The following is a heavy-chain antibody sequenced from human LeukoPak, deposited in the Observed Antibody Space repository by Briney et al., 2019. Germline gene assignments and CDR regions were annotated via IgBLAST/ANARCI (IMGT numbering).Heavy chain of an antibody. CDR1: GGSISRSGYY. CDR3: ARDLRSSSSSGINYYGMDV. J-gene: IGHJ6*02. V-gene: IGHV4-31*03. CDR2: IYYSGST. Sequence: PSPTLSLTCTVSGGSISRSGYYWSWIRQHPGKGLEWIGYIYYSGSTYYNPSLKSRVTISVDTSKNQFSLKLSSVTAADTAVYYCARDLRSSSSSGINYYGMDVWGQGTTVTVSS. D-gene: IGHD6-6*01.